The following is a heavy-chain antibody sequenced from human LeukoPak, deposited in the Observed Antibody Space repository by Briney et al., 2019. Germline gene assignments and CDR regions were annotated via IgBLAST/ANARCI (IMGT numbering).Heavy chain of an antibody. CDR3: AKVEN. V-gene: IGHV3-9*01. CDR1: GFTFDDYA. CDR2: ISWNSGSI. J-gene: IGHJ4*02. Sequence: PGRSLRLSCAASGFTFDDYAMHWVRQAPGKGLEWVSGISWNSGSIGYADSVKGRFTISRDNAKNSLYLQMNSLRAEDTALYYCAKVENWGQGTLVTVSS.